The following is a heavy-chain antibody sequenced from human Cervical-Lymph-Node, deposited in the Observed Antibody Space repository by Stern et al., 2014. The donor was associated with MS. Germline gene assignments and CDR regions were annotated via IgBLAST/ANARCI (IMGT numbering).Heavy chain of an antibody. D-gene: IGHD6-25*01. V-gene: IGHV1-69*06. J-gene: IGHJ6*02. CDR2: IIPMFGAA. CDR3: ARASGNYYYYYDMEV. CDR1: GDTFSSYA. Sequence: DQLVESGAEVKKPGSSVKVSCKAFGDTFSSYAISWVRQAPGQGLEWMGGIIPMFGAAEYAQEFQGRVKITADKSTSTAYMELSSLRFEDTAVYYCARASGNYYYYYDMEVWGQGTTVTVSS.